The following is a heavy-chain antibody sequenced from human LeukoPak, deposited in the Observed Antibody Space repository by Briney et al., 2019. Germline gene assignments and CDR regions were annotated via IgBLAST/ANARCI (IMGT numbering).Heavy chain of an antibody. Sequence: SETLSLTCTVSGGSISSYYWSWIRQPPGKGLEWIGYIYTSGSTNYNPSLKSRVTISVDTSKNQFSLKLSSATAADTAVYYCARQDTAMGPYFDYWGQGTLVTVSS. D-gene: IGHD5-18*01. J-gene: IGHJ4*02. CDR2: IYTSGST. V-gene: IGHV4-4*09. CDR3: ARQDTAMGPYFDY. CDR1: GGSISSYY.